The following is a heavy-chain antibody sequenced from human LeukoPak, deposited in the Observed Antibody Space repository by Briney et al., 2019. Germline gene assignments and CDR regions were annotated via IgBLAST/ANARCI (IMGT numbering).Heavy chain of an antibody. Sequence: GGSLRLPCAVSGFTVSSHYMSWVRQAAGEGLEWVAVIYSGGSTYLADSEQRRFTTSRDNSKNTLYLQMNSLRAEDTAMYYCARNYYDSSGYFGAVDYWGQGTLVTVSS. CDR2: IYSGGST. CDR3: ARNYYDSSGYFGAVDY. D-gene: IGHD3-22*01. V-gene: IGHV3-53*01. J-gene: IGHJ4*02. CDR1: GFTVSSHY.